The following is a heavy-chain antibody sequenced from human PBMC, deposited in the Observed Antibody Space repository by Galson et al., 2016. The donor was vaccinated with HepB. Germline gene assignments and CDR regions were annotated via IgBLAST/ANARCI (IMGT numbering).Heavy chain of an antibody. Sequence: SVKVSCKASGYRFRDYDVSWVRQAPGQGLEWMGGMNPNSGNTGYAQRVRGRIDMTSDASINTSYMELHSLRSEDTAVYYCARVIRDQFLSEYWGQGTLVTVSS. CDR3: ARVIRDQFLSEY. V-gene: IGHV1-8*02. CDR2: MNPNSGNT. J-gene: IGHJ4*02. CDR1: GYRFRDYD.